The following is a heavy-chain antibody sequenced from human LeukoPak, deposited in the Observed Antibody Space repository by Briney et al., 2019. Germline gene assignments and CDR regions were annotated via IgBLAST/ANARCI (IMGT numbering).Heavy chain of an antibody. J-gene: IGHJ6*02. V-gene: IGHV3-30*03. CDR2: ISYDGSNK. D-gene: IGHD1-26*01. CDR1: GFTFSSYG. CDR3: ARDSRHLSVGAPYYYYGMDV. Sequence: GGSLRLSCAASGFTFSSYGMHWVRQAPGKGLEWVAVISYDGSNKYYADSVKGRFTISRDNSKNTLYLQMNSLRAEDTAVYYCARDSRHLSVGAPYYYYGMDVWGQGTTVTVSS.